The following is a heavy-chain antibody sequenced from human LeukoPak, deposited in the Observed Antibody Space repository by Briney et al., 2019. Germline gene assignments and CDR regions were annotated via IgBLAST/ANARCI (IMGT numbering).Heavy chain of an antibody. J-gene: IGHJ5*02. CDR2: LRPDGRDK. V-gene: IGHV3-7*01. Sequence: GGSLRLSCAASGFTFCYYRMIWVRQAPGKGLEWVANLRPDGRDKYYADSVKGRFTISRDNAKNSLYLQMNGLRADDTAIYYCARDAYDDASESWGQGILVTVSS. CDR3: ARDAYDDASES. D-gene: IGHD3-3*01. CDR1: GFTFCYYR.